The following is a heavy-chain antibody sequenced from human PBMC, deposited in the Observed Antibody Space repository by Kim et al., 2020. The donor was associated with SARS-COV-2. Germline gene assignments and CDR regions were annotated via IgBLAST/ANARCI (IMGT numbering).Heavy chain of an antibody. J-gene: IGHJ4*02. CDR1: GGSFSGYY. V-gene: IGHV4-34*01. CDR2: INHSGST. Sequence: SETLSLTCAVYGGSFSGYYWSWIRQPPGKGLEWIGEINHSGSTNYNPSLKSRVTISVDTSKNQFSLKLSSVTAADTAVYYCARISGSLLNWGQGTLVTVSS. CDR3: ARISGSLLN. D-gene: IGHD5-12*01.